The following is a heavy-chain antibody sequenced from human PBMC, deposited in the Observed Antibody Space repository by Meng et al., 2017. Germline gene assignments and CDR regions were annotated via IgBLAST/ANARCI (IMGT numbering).Heavy chain of an antibody. D-gene: IGHD3-22*01. V-gene: IGHV3-11*01. Sequence: GESLKISCAASGFTFSDYYMSWIRQAPGKGLEWVSYISSSGSTIYYADSVKGRFTISRDNAKNSLYLQMNSLREEDTAVYYCARDPAYYYDNIGYNAYWDKGTLDTVSS. J-gene: IGHJ4*02. CDR3: ARDPAYYYDNIGYNAY. CDR2: ISSSGSTI. CDR1: GFTFSDYY.